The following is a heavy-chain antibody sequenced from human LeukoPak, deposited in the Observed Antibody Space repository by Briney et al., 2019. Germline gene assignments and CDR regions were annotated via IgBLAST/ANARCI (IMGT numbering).Heavy chain of an antibody. J-gene: IGHJ4*02. V-gene: IGHV3-66*02. Sequence: GGSLRLSCAASGLTVNSNYMSWVRQAPGKGLEWVSVIYSGGSTYYADSVKGRFTISRDNSKNTLYLQMNSLRAEDTAVYYCARDPPITMVRGRRYGGDYWGQGTLVTVSS. CDR3: ARDPPITMVRGRRYGGDY. CDR2: IYSGGST. CDR1: GLTVNSNY. D-gene: IGHD3-10*01.